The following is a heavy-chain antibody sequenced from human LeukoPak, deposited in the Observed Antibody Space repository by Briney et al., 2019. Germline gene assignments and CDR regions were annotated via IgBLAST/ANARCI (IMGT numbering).Heavy chain of an antibody. V-gene: IGHV3-48*04. Sequence: GGSLRLSCAASGFTFSSYSMNWVRQAPGKGLEWVSYISSSSSTIYYADSVKGRFTNSRDNAKNSLYLQMNSLRAEDTAVYYCAVRGGLAPYYYSGMDVWGQGTTVTVSS. D-gene: IGHD3-16*01. CDR1: GFTFSSYS. CDR3: AVRGGLAPYYYSGMDV. J-gene: IGHJ6*02. CDR2: ISSSSSTI.